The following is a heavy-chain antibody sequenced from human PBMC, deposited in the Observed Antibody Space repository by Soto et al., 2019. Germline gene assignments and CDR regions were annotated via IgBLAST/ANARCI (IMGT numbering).Heavy chain of an antibody. CDR3: ARGSGSHDY. V-gene: IGHV3-23*01. D-gene: IGHD1-26*01. CDR2: ISGSGGST. J-gene: IGHJ4*02. CDR1: GFTFSSYA. Sequence: GGSLRLSCAASGFTFSSYAMSWVRQAPGKGLEWVSAISGSGGSTYYADSVKGRFTISRDNAKNSLYLEINSLRAEDTAVFYCARGSGSHDYWGQGTLVTVSS.